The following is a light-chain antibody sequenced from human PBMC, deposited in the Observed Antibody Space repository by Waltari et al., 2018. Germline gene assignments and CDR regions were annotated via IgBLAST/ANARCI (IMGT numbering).Light chain of an antibody. V-gene: IGLV2-14*01. J-gene: IGLJ2*01. CDR1: SSDVGGYNY. CDR2: DVS. Sequence: QSALTQPAPVSGSPGQSITISCTGTSSDVGGYNYVSWYQKHPGKAPKLMIYDVSNRPSGVSNRFSGSKSGNTASLTISGLQAEDEADYYCSSYTSSSTYVVFGGGTKLTVL. CDR3: SSYTSSSTYVV.